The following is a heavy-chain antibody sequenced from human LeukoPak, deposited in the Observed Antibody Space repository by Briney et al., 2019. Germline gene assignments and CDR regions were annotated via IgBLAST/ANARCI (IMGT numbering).Heavy chain of an antibody. D-gene: IGHD6-19*01. CDR1: GSTFTSYG. CDR3: ARDSQWLALNDAFDI. J-gene: IGHJ3*02. CDR2: ISAYNGNT. V-gene: IGHV1-18*01. Sequence: ASVKVSCKASGSTFTSYGISWVRQAPGQGLEWMGWISAYNGNTNYAQKLQGRVTMTTDTSTSTAYMELRSLRSDDTAVYYCARDSQWLALNDAFDIWGQGTMVTVSS.